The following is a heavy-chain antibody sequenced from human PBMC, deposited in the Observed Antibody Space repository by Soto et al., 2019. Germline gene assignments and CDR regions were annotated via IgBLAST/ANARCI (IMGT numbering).Heavy chain of an antibody. CDR2: ISAYNGNT. CDR3: AREGCSGGSCYSDWFDP. Sequence: ASVKVSYKASGYTFTRYCISWVRQAPGQGREWMGWISAYNGNTNYAQKLQGRVTMTKDTSTSKAYMELRSLRSDDTAVYYCAREGCSGGSCYSDWFDPWGQGTLVTVSS. V-gene: IGHV1-18*04. J-gene: IGHJ5*02. D-gene: IGHD2-15*01. CDR1: GYTFTRYC.